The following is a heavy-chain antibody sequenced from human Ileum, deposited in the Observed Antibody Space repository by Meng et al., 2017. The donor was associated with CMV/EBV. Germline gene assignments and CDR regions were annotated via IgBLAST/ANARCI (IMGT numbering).Heavy chain of an antibody. V-gene: IGHV4-34*01. CDR2: INHSGRT. D-gene: IGHD3-10*01. CDR1: DWSFSDYF. Sequence: YDWSFSDYFWSWIRQPPGKGLEWIGEINHSGRTNYNASLKSRVTISVDTSKNQFSLKLSSVTAADTAVYYCARGQRITLVRGGRFDPWGQGTLVTVSS. J-gene: IGHJ5*02. CDR3: ARGQRITLVRGGRFDP.